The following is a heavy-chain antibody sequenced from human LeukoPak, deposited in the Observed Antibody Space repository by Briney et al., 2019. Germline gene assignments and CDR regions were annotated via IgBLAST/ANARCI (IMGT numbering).Heavy chain of an antibody. CDR3: AKTPAPVFGSKCYFDY. CDR2: ISGSGVNT. D-gene: IGHD3-3*01. Sequence: GGSLSLSCAASGFTFSSYVMSWVRQAPGKGLEWVSVISGSGVNTDYADSVKGRFTISRDNSKNTLYLQMNSLRAEDTAVYYCAKTPAPVFGSKCYFDYWGQGTLVTVSS. V-gene: IGHV3-23*01. J-gene: IGHJ4*02. CDR1: GFTFSSYV.